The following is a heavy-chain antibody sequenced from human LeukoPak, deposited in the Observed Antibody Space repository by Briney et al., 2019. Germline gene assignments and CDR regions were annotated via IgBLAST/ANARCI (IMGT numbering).Heavy chain of an antibody. J-gene: IGHJ4*02. V-gene: IGHV4-39*07. D-gene: IGHD2-21*02. Sequence: PSETLSLTCTVSGGSISSSSYYWGWIRQPPRKGLEWIANIYTSGSTTYNPSLKSRVAISVDTSKNQFSLKLSSVTAADTAVYYCAREQPYCGGDCYSDYWGQGTLVTVSS. CDR3: AREQPYCGGDCYSDY. CDR2: IYTSGST. CDR1: GGSISSSSYY.